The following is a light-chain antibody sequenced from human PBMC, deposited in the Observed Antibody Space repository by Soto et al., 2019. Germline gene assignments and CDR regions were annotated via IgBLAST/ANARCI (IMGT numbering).Light chain of an antibody. CDR2: SGN. CDR1: SSNVGSYT. CDR3: AAWDDSLNGVV. Sequence: QSVLTQPPSASGTPGQRVTISCSGSSSNVGSYTVYWYQQLPGTAPKVLIYSGNRRPSGVPARFSGSKSGTSASLAISGLQREDEADHYCAAWDDSLNGVVFGGATQLTVL. V-gene: IGLV1-44*01. J-gene: IGLJ2*01.